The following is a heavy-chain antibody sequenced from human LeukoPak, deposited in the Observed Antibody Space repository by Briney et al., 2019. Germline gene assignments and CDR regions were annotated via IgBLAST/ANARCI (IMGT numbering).Heavy chain of an antibody. CDR1: GFTFGNAW. D-gene: IGHD3-22*01. J-gene: IGHJ4*02. CDR2: IKSKTDGGTT. V-gene: IGHV3-15*01. Sequence: GGSLRLSCAASGFTFGNAWMSWVRQAPGRGLEWVGRIKSKTDGGTTDYAAPVKGRFTISRDDSKNTLYLQMNSLKTEDTAVYYCTTDTKIYYYDSSGYYWGQGTLVTVSS. CDR3: TTDTKIYYYDSSGYY.